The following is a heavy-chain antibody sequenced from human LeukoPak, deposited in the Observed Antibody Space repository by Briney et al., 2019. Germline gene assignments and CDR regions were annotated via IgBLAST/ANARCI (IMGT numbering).Heavy chain of an antibody. CDR2: IRYDGSNK. Sequence: GGSLRLSCAASGFTFSSYGVHWVRQAPGKGLEWVAFIRYDGSNKYYADSVKGRFTISRDNSKNTLYLQMNSLRAEDTAVYYCAKGGDIVATAAIDYRGQGTLVTVSS. V-gene: IGHV3-30*02. D-gene: IGHD5-12*01. CDR1: GFTFSSYG. CDR3: AKGGDIVATAAIDY. J-gene: IGHJ4*02.